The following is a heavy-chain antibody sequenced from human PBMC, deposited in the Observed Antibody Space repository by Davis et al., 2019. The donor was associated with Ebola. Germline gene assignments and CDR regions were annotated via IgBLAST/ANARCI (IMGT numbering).Heavy chain of an antibody. CDR1: GGSMSISGYY. Sequence: MPGGSLRLSCTVSGGSMSISGYYWTWIRQPPGKGPQWIGSIYYSGTTYYNPSLKSRVTISVDTSKSQFSLKLNSVTGADTAVYYCERHSHNSGFDYWGQGPLVTVSS. D-gene: IGHD3-22*01. CDR3: ERHSHNSGFDY. J-gene: IGHJ4*02. CDR2: IYYSGTT. V-gene: IGHV4-39*01.